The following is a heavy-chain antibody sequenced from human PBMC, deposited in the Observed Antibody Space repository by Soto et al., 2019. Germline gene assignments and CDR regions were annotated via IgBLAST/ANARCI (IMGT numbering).Heavy chain of an antibody. CDR1: GGTFSSYA. CDR3: ARGPSGSYFGYFDY. D-gene: IGHD1-26*01. CDR2: ILPIFGTA. V-gene: IGHV1-69*01. Sequence: QVQLVQSGAEVKKPGSSVKVSCKASGGTFSSYAISWVRQAPGQGLEWMGGILPIFGTANYAQKFQGRVTITADESTRTAYMELSSLRSEDTAVYYCARGPSGSYFGYFDYWGQGTLVTVSS. J-gene: IGHJ4*02.